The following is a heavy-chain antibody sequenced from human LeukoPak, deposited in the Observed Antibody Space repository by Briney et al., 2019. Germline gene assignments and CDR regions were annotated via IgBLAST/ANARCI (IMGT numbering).Heavy chain of an antibody. CDR2: IYYSGST. CDR1: GGSISSGDYY. CDR3: ARGIAADWNYGMDV. Sequence: SQTLSLTCTVSGGSISSGDYYWSWIRQPPGKGLEWIGSIYYSGSTYYNPSLKSRVTISVDTSKNQFSLKLSSVTAADTAVYYCARGIAADWNYGMDVWGQGTTVTVSS. D-gene: IGHD6-13*01. J-gene: IGHJ6*02. V-gene: IGHV4-39*07.